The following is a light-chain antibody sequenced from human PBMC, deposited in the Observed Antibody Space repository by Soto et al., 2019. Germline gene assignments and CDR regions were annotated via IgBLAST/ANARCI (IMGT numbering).Light chain of an antibody. Sequence: IVLTQSPGTLSLSPGERATLSCRASENVASNYLAWYQQKPGQAPRLLIFDASNRATDIPDRFSGSGSGTDFTLIISRLEPEDFAVYHCQQYAISPWTFGQGTKVEV. V-gene: IGKV3-20*01. CDR3: QQYAISPWT. CDR2: DAS. CDR1: ENVASNY. J-gene: IGKJ1*01.